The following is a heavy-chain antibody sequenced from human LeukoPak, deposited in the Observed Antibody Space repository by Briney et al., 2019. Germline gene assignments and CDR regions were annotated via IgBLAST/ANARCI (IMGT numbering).Heavy chain of an antibody. CDR1: GFTFSSYG. CDR3: ARDIGSGPFDY. J-gene: IGHJ4*02. Sequence: GGSLRLSCAASGFTFSSYGMHWVRQAPGKGLEWVAVIWYDGSNKYYADSVKGRFTISRDNSKNTLYLQLNSLRAEDTAVYYCARDIGSGPFDYWGQGTLVTVSS. D-gene: IGHD2-15*01. CDR2: IWYDGSNK. V-gene: IGHV3-33*01.